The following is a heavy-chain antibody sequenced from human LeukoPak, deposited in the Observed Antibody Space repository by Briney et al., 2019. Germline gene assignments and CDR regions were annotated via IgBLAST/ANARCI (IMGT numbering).Heavy chain of an antibody. J-gene: IGHJ4*02. Sequence: GGSLRPSCAASGFTFSSYVMSWVRQAPGKGLECVSGISGSGGSTYYADSVKGRFTISRDNSKNTLYLQMNSLRAEDTAVYYCAKSLRLAVAPVHYWGQGTLVTVSS. V-gene: IGHV3-23*01. CDR2: ISGSGGST. CDR1: GFTFSSYV. D-gene: IGHD6-19*01. CDR3: AKSLRLAVAPVHY.